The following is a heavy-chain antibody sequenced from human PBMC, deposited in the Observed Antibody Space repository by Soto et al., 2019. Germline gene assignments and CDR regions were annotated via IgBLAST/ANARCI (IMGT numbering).Heavy chain of an antibody. CDR3: AKDKGVFNWATYYFDY. CDR1: GFTFSNYA. CDR2: TSYDGNNE. D-gene: IGHD1-1*01. J-gene: IGHJ4*02. V-gene: IGHV3-30*18. Sequence: GGSLRLSCAASGFTFSNYAMHWVRQAPGKGLEWVALTSYDGNNEYYTDSVKGRFTISRDNSKNTLFLQMNSPRPEDTAVYYCAKDKGVFNWATYYFDYWGQGALVTVYS.